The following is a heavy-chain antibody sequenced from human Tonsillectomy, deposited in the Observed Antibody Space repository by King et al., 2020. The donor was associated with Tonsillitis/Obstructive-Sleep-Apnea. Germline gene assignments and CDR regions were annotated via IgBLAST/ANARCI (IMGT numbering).Heavy chain of an antibody. J-gene: IGHJ6*03. Sequence: QLVQSGAEVKKPGESLRISCKGSGYSFTSYWISWVRQMPGKGLEWMGRIDPSDSYTNYSPSFQGHVTISADMSISTAYLQWSSLKASDTAMYYCARQGRDDSSGYSAYYYYYYYMDVWGKGTTVTVSS. CDR3: ARQGRDDSSGYSAYYYYYYYMDV. D-gene: IGHD3-22*01. CDR2: IDPSDSYT. V-gene: IGHV5-10-1*01. CDR1: GYSFTSYW.